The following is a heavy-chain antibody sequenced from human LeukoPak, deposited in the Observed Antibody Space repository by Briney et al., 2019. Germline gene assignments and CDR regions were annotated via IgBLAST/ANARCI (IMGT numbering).Heavy chain of an antibody. V-gene: IGHV1-2*02. CDR1: GYTFTSYG. Sequence: ASVKVSCKASGYTFTSYGISWVRQAPGQGLEWMGWINPNSGATNYAQRFQGRVTMTRDTSISTAYMELSRLRSDDTAVYYCARGETTYWGQGTLVTVSS. CDR3: ARGETTY. D-gene: IGHD1-7*01. J-gene: IGHJ4*02. CDR2: INPNSGAT.